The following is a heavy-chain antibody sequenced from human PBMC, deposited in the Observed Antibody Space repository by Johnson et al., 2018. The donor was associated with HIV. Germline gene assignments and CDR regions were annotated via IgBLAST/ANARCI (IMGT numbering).Heavy chain of an antibody. D-gene: IGHD3-22*01. CDR2: IYSGGST. Sequence: VQLVESGGGLVQPGRSLRLSCTASGFTFDDYGMSWVRQAPGKGLEWVSVIYSGGSTYYADSVKGRFTISRDNSKNTLYLQMNSLRAEDTAVYYCARLYYYDSSGYYVGAFDIWGQGTMVTVSS. V-gene: IGHV3-66*02. J-gene: IGHJ3*02. CDR1: GFTFDDYG. CDR3: ARLYYYDSSGYYVGAFDI.